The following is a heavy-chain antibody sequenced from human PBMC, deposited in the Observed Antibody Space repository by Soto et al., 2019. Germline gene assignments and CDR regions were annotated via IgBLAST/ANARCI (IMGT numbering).Heavy chain of an antibody. Sequence: SQTLSLTCAISGDSVSSNSAAWNWIRQSPSRGLEWLGRTYYRFKWYNDYAVSVKSRITINPDTSKNQFSLQLNSVTPEDTAVYYCARAPLIVATSSFYYYYGMDVWVPETLLVTVSS. D-gene: IGHD5-12*01. CDR2: TYYRFKWYN. CDR3: ARAPLIVATSSFYYYYGMDV. CDR1: GDSVSSNSAA. J-gene: IGHJ6*02. V-gene: IGHV6-1*01.